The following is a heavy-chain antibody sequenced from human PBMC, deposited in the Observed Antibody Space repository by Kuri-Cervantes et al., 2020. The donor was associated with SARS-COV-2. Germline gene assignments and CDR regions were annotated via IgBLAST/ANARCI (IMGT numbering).Heavy chain of an antibody. Sequence: SQTLSLTCAIPGDSVSSNSTSWNWIRHSPSRDLEWLGRTYYRSKWYNDYAVSVKSRITINPDTSKNQFSLKLSPVTAADTAVYYCARGVWAGDYGFRALAVGYFDYWGQGTLVTVSS. CDR3: ARGVWAGDYGFRALAVGYFDY. D-gene: IGHD4-17*01. V-gene: IGHV6-1*01. CDR2: TYYRSKWYN. J-gene: IGHJ4*02. CDR1: GDSVSSNSTS.